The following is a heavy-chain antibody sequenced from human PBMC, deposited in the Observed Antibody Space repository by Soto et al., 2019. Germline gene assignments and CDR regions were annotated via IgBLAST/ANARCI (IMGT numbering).Heavy chain of an antibody. CDR1: GYSFTSYW. CDR2: IYPGDSDT. V-gene: IGHV5-51*01. J-gene: IGHJ5*02. D-gene: IGHD3-22*01. Sequence: GESLKISCKGSGYSFTSYWIGWVRQMPGKGLEWMGIIYPGDSDTRYSPSFQGQVTISADKSISTAYLQWSSLKASDTAMYYCARREGHSYDSSGYYNNWFDPWGQGTLVTVSS. CDR3: ARREGHSYDSSGYYNNWFDP.